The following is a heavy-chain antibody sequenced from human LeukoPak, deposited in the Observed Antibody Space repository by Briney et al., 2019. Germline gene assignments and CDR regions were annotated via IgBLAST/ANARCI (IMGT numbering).Heavy chain of an antibody. Sequence: SGGSLRLSCVTSGFTFSSYWMSWVSQAPGKGLEWVALIKQDGSEKYYVDSVKGRFTMSRDNAESSLYLQMNSLRVEDTAMYYCARYGQLGDWGRGTLVTVSS. D-gene: IGHD6-6*01. V-gene: IGHV3-7*03. CDR3: ARYGQLGD. CDR2: IKQDGSEK. CDR1: GFTFSSYW. J-gene: IGHJ4*02.